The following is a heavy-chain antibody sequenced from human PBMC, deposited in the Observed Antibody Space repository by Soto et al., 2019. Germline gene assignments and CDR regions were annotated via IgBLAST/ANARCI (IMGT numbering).Heavy chain of an antibody. CDR3: ARDSSTVTPNY. Sequence: EVQLVESGGGLVQPGGSLRLSCAASGFTVSSNYMSWVRQAPGKGLEWVSVIYSGGSTYYADSVKGRFTISRDNSKNTLYLPMNSLRAEDTAVYYCARDSSTVTPNYWGQGTVVTVSS. CDR2: IYSGGST. V-gene: IGHV3-66*01. J-gene: IGHJ4*02. D-gene: IGHD4-17*01. CDR1: GFTVSSNY.